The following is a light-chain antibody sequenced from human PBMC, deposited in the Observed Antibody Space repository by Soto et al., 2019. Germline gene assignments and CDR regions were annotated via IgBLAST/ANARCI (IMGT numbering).Light chain of an antibody. J-gene: IGKJ2*01. CDR1: ESVSSP. Sequence: EIVITQSPATLSVSTGERATLSCRGSESVSSPLDWYQQKPGQAPRLLIYGASPRETGIPARFSGSGSGTEFTLTISSLQYEDFAVAYCQQYNNWPYTFGQGTKVDI. CDR3: QQYNNWPYT. V-gene: IGKV3-15*01. CDR2: GAS.